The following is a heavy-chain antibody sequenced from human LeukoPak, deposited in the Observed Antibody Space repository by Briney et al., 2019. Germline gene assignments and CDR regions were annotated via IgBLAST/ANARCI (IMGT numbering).Heavy chain of an antibody. V-gene: IGHV1-2*02. J-gene: IGHJ4*02. Sequence: ASVKVSCKASGYTFTSYGISWVRQAPGQGLEWMGWMNPNSGATNNAQKFQGRVTLSRDTSISTAYIELRKLRSDDTAVYYCARSGITTIPNFDYWGQGTLVTVSS. D-gene: IGHD1/OR15-1a*01. CDR3: ARSGITTIPNFDY. CDR2: MNPNSGAT. CDR1: GYTFTSYG.